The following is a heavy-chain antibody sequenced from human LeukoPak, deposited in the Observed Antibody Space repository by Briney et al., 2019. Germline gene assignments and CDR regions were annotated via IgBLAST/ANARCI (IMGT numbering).Heavy chain of an antibody. CDR2: INHSGST. Sequence: PSETLSLTCAVYGGSFSGYYWSWIRQPPGKGLEWIGEINHSGSTNYNPSLKSRVTISVATSKTQFSLKLSSVTAADTAVYYCARVSGFYYYGSGTANYYYYGMDVWGQGTTVTVSS. J-gene: IGHJ6*02. CDR3: ARVSGFYYYGSGTANYYYYGMDV. CDR1: GGSFSGYY. D-gene: IGHD3-10*01. V-gene: IGHV4-34*01.